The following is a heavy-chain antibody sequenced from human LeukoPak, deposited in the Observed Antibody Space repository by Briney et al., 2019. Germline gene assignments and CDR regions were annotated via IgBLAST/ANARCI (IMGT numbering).Heavy chain of an antibody. Sequence: SETLSLTCTVSGGSIRSYYWNWIRQSPGKGLEWIGNIFDSGTNYNPSLQSRVTISVDTSKNQFSLTLTSVTAADTAVYYCARDPELLWFGELSGWFDPWGQGTLVTVSS. CDR2: IFDSGT. V-gene: IGHV4-59*13. J-gene: IGHJ5*02. D-gene: IGHD3-10*01. CDR1: GGSIRSYY. CDR3: ARDPELLWFGELSGWFDP.